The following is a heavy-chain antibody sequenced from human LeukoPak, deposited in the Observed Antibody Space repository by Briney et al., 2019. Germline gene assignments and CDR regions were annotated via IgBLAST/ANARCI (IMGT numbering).Heavy chain of an antibody. Sequence: GGSLRLSCTASGFTLSSYEMNWVRQAPGKGLEWVSYISISGSTTYYADSVKGRFTISRDNAKNSLYLQMNSLRVEDTAVYYCARGGIAARLAYWGQGTLVTVSS. J-gene: IGHJ4*02. CDR1: GFTLSSYE. CDR2: ISISGSTT. V-gene: IGHV3-48*03. CDR3: ARGGIAARLAY. D-gene: IGHD6-6*01.